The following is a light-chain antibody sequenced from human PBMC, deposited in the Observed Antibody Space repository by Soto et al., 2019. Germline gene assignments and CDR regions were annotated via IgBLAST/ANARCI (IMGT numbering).Light chain of an antibody. CDR1: QTVNSN. CDR2: GAY. CDR3: QQYNTWPRT. J-gene: IGKJ1*01. Sequence: EIVMTQSPATLSVSPGERATLSCRASQTVNSNLAWYQQKPGQAHRLLIYGAYTRATGIQARFSGSGSGTEFTLTIRSLQSEDFAVYYCQQYNTWPRTFGQGTKVDNK. V-gene: IGKV3-15*01.